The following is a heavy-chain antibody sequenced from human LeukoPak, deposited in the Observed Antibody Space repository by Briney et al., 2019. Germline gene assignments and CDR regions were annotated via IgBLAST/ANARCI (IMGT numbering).Heavy chain of an antibody. J-gene: IGHJ4*02. D-gene: IGHD3-10*01. CDR2: ISYDGSNK. V-gene: IGHV3-30-3*01. CDR1: GFTFSSYA. Sequence: PGRSLRLSCAASGFTFSSYAMHWVRQAPGKGLEWVAVISYDGSNKYYADSVKGRFTISRDNAKNSLYLQMNSLRAEDTALYYCATGEGWFGELFPPPFDYWGQGTLVTVSS. CDR3: ATGEGWFGELFPPPFDY.